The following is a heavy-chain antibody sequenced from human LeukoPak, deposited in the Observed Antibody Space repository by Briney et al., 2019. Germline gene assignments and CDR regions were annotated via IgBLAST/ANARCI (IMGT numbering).Heavy chain of an antibody. CDR3: VRDDVNIHLLDY. V-gene: IGHV1-8*01. Sequence: ASVKVSCKASGYTFTSYDINWVRQATGQGLEWMGWMNPNSGNTGYAQKFQGRVTITAATSTSTAYMELSGLRSEDTAVYYCVRDDVNIHLLDYWGQGSLVTVSS. CDR1: GYTFTSYD. CDR2: MNPNSGNT. J-gene: IGHJ4*02. D-gene: IGHD3-16*01.